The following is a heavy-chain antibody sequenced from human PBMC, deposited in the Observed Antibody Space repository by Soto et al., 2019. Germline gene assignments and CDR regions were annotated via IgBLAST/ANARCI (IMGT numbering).Heavy chain of an antibody. CDR3: ARLRDGYNYLDY. CDR1: GGSITSNAYY. Sequence: QVQLQESGPGLVKPSQTLSLTCTVAGGSITSNAYYWSWSRQHPGKGLEWLGYIHNSGSSHYRPSLKRRLNITLDTSKNQFTLKVRSVTTADTAVYSCARLRDGYNYLDYWGLGILVTVSS. D-gene: IGHD5-12*01. J-gene: IGHJ4*02. CDR2: IHNSGSS. V-gene: IGHV4-30-4*01.